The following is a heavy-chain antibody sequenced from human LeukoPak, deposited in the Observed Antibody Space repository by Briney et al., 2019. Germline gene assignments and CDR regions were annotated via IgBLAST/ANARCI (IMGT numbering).Heavy chain of an antibody. D-gene: IGHD6-19*01. CDR1: GFTFSSYD. V-gene: IGHV3-13*01. Sequence: PGGSLRLSCAASGFTFSSYDMHWVRQATGKGLEWVSAIGTAGDTYYPGYVKGRFTISRENAKNSLYLQMNSLRAGDTAVYYCARVAGTNAFDIWGQGTMVTVSS. CDR3: ARVAGTNAFDI. CDR2: IGTAGDT. J-gene: IGHJ3*02.